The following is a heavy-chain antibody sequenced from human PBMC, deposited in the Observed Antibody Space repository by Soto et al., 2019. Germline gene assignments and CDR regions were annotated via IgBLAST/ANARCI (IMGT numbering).Heavy chain of an antibody. CDR2: ISWNSGSI. V-gene: IGHV3-9*01. Sequence: GGSLRLSCAASGFTFDDYAMHWVRQAPGKGLEWVSGISWNSGSIGYADSVKGRFTISRDNAKNSLYLQMNSLRAEDTALYYCAKDRLLAMIGGAFDIWGQGTMVTVSS. CDR3: AKDRLLAMIGGAFDI. J-gene: IGHJ3*02. D-gene: IGHD3-22*01. CDR1: GFTFDDYA.